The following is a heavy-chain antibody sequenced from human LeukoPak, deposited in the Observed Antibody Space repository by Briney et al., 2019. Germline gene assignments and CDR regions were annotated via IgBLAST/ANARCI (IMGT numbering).Heavy chain of an antibody. Sequence: PGGSLRLSCAASGFTFSSYWMSWVRQAPGKGLEWVANIKQDGSEKYYVDSVKGRFTISRDNAKNSLYLQMNSLRSEDTAVYYCARDEGDYYDSSGYYPPPPDWGQGTLVTVSS. CDR1: GFTFSSYW. CDR2: IKQDGSEK. V-gene: IGHV3-7*03. D-gene: IGHD3-22*01. CDR3: ARDEGDYYDSSGYYPPPPD. J-gene: IGHJ4*02.